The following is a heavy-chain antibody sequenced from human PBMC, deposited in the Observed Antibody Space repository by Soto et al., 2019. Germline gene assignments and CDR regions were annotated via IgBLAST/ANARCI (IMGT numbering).Heavy chain of an antibody. Sequence: QVQLVQSGAEVKKPGASVKVSCKASGYTFTSYGISWVRQAPGQGLEWMGWISAYNGNTNYAQKLQGRVTMTTDTSTSTDYMELRSLRSDDMGVDYCAGDVGDYGGNRGRGFDYWGQGTLVTVSS. J-gene: IGHJ4*02. V-gene: IGHV1-18*03. D-gene: IGHD4-17*01. CDR1: GYTFTSYG. CDR2: ISAYNGNT. CDR3: AGDVGDYGGNRGRGFDY.